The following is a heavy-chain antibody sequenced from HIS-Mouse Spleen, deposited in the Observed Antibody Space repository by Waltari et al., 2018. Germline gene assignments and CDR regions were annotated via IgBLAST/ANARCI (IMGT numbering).Heavy chain of an antibody. CDR2: MNPNRGNT. D-gene: IGHD3-3*01. CDR1: GYTFTSYD. CDR3: ARVYYDFWIGYYY. Sequence: QVQLVQSGAEVKKPGASVKVSCKASGYTFTSYDINWVRQATGQGLEWMGWMNPNRGNTGYAKKFQGKVTMTRNTSISTAYMELSSLRSEDTAVYYCARVYYDFWIGYYYWGQGTLVTVSS. V-gene: IGHV1-8*01. J-gene: IGHJ4*02.